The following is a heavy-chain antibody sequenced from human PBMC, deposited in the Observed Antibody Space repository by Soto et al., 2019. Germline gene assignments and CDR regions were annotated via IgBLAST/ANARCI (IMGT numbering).Heavy chain of an antibody. V-gene: IGHV4-39*02. CDR2: IYYSGST. Sequence: QLQLQESGPGLVKPSETLSLTCTVSGGSISSSSYYWGWIRQPPGKGLEWIGSIYYSGSTHYNPSLKPRRTISVHTSKHHFSLTLISVTAADPAVYYCPSPLAAVAGHFDYWGQGTLVTVSS. D-gene: IGHD6-19*01. CDR1: GGSISSSSYY. CDR3: PSPLAAVAGHFDY. J-gene: IGHJ4*02.